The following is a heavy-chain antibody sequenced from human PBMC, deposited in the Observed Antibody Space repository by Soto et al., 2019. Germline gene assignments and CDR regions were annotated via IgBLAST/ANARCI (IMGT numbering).Heavy chain of an antibody. CDR2: ITASGSHT. D-gene: IGHD3-22*01. J-gene: IGHJ4*02. CDR3: ARDGYSILYYSDY. CDR1: GFTFSSYA. Sequence: GGSLRLSCAASGFTFSSYAMSWVRQAPGSGLLCVSTITASGSHTYYLDSVKGRFTISRDNSKNTVDLQMNDLRVDDTATYFCARDGYSILYYSDYWGQGALVTVSS. V-gene: IGHV3-23*01.